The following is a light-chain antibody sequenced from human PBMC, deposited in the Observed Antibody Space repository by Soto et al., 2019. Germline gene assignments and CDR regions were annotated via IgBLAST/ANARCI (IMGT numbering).Light chain of an antibody. CDR3: QQYGSSIT. CDR2: GTS. V-gene: IGKV3-20*01. J-gene: IGKJ5*01. Sequence: EIVLTQSPGTLSLSPGERATLSCRASQSVPRSYLAWYQQKPGQAPRLLIYGTSSRATGIPDRISGSGSGTDFTLTISRLEPEDFAVFYWQQYGSSITFGQGTRLEIK. CDR1: QSVPRSY.